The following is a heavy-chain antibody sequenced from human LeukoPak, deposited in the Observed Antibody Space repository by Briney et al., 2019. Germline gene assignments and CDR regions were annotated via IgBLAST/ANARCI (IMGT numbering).Heavy chain of an antibody. V-gene: IGHV4-61*01. CDR1: GGSFSSGSYY. CDR2: IYYSGST. J-gene: IGHJ4*02. CDR3: ASSEWIQLWSPPYFDY. D-gene: IGHD5-18*01. Sequence: SETLSLTCTVSGGSFSSGSYYWSWIRQPPGTGLEWVGYIYYSGSTNYNPSLKSRVTISVDTSKNQFSLKLSSVTAADTAVYYCASSEWIQLWSPPYFDYWGQGTLVTVSS.